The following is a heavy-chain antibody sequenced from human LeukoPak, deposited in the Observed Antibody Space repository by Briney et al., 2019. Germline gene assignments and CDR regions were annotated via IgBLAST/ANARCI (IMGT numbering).Heavy chain of an antibody. CDR3: ASSTYYYDSSGPSDY. Sequence: GGSLRLSCAASGFTFSSYTMNWVRQAPGKGLEWVSYISSSSSYTNYADSVKGRFTISRDNAKNSLYLQMNSLRAEDTAVYYCASSTYYYDSSGPSDYWGQGTLVTVSS. CDR1: GFTFSSYT. D-gene: IGHD3-22*01. V-gene: IGHV3-21*05. CDR2: ISSSSSYT. J-gene: IGHJ4*02.